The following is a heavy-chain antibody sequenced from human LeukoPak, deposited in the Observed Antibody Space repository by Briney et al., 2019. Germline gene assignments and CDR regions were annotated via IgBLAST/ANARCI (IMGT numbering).Heavy chain of an antibody. CDR1: GFTFSNHW. J-gene: IGHJ4*02. CDR3: IRDEALWRLDY. V-gene: IGHV3-74*03. CDR2: IDERRSNA. Sequence: GGSLRLSCAASGFTFSNHWMHWVRQAPGKGLVWVSRIDERRSNAMYADSVMGRFSISRDNAKNTVNLQMNSLRAEDTGVYYCIRDEALWRLDYWGQGTLLTVSS. D-gene: IGHD2-21*01.